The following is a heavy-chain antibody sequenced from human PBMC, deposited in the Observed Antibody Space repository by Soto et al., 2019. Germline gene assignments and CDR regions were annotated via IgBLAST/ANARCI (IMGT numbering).Heavy chain of an antibody. Sequence: PGESLKISCKGSGYSFTTYWISWVRQMPGKGLECMGRIDPSDSYTDYSPSFQGHVIMSVDRSINTAYLQWSSLKASDTAMYYCARLYYYDSIGYSGPLDYWGQGTLVTVSS. J-gene: IGHJ4*02. CDR2: IDPSDSYT. D-gene: IGHD3-22*01. V-gene: IGHV5-10-1*01. CDR1: GYSFTTYW. CDR3: ARLYYYDSIGYSGPLDY.